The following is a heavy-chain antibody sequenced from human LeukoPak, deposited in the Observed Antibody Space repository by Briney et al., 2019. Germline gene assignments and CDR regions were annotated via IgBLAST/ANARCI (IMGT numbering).Heavy chain of an antibody. CDR1: GFTFSSYW. D-gene: IGHD6-25*01. V-gene: IGHV3-7*01. CDR2: IKQDGSEK. CDR3: ATDSGYGVFDY. J-gene: IGHJ4*02. Sequence: PGGSLRLSCAASGFTFSSYWMSWVRQAPGKGLEWVANIKQDGSEKYYVDSVKGRFTISRDNAKNSLYLQMNSLRAEDTAFYYRATDSGYGVFDYWGQGTLVTVSS.